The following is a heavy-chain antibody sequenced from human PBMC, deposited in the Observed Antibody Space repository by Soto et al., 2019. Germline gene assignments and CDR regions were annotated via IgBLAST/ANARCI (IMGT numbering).Heavy chain of an antibody. CDR3: ARDPESQWYLDK. D-gene: IGHD6-19*01. Sequence: QVQLVQSGAEVKKPGSSVKVSCKASGGTFRSYAISWVRQAPGRGLEWMGGFIPISGTANYAQKVQGRVTITADESATTGYMELSSLRYEDTAVYYCARDPESQWYLDKWGQGTLVTVSS. J-gene: IGHJ4*02. CDR2: FIPISGTA. V-gene: IGHV1-69*01. CDR1: GGTFRSYA.